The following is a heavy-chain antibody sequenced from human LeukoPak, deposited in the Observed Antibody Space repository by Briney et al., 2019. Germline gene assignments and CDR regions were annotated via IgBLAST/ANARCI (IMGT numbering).Heavy chain of an antibody. CDR2: ISGSGGST. D-gene: IGHD6-19*01. V-gene: IGHV3-23*01. CDR1: GFTFSSYA. Sequence: GGSLRLACAASGFTFSSYAMSWVRQAPGKGLEWVSAISGSGGSTYYADSVKGRFTISRDNSKNTLYLQMNSLRAEDTAVYYCAKGGGIAVAGRSKANWFDPWGQGTLVTVSS. J-gene: IGHJ5*02. CDR3: AKGGGIAVAGRSKANWFDP.